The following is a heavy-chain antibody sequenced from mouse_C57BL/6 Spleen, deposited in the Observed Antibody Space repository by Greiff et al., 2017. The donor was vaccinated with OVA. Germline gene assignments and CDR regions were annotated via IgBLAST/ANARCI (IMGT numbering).Heavy chain of an antibody. CDR3: TREDGPVYFDY. J-gene: IGHJ2*01. D-gene: IGHD1-1*01. Sequence: QVQLQQSGAELVRPGASVTLSCKASGYTFTDYEMHWVKQTPVHGLEWIGAIDPETGGTDYNQKFKGKAILTADKSSSTAYMELRSLTSEDSAVYYCTREDGPVYFDYWGQGTTLTVSS. CDR1: GYTFTDYE. CDR2: IDPETGGT. V-gene: IGHV1-15*01.